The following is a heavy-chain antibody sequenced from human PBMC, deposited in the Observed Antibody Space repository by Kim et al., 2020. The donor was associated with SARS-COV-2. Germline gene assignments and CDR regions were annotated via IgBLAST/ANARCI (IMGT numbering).Heavy chain of an antibody. CDR2: ISGDGGST. CDR1: GFTFDDYA. J-gene: IGHJ5*02. V-gene: IGHV3-43*02. D-gene: IGHD3-3*01. Sequence: GGSLRLSCAASGFTFDDYAMHWVRQAPGKGLEWVSLISGDGGSTYYADSVKGRFTISRDNSKNSLYLQMNSLRTEDTALYYCAKDGYYDFWIGTWFDPWGQGTLVTVSS. CDR3: AKDGYYDFWIGTWFDP.